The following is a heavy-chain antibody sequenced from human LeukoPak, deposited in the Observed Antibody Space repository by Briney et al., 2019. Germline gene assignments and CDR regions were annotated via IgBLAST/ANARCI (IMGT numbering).Heavy chain of an antibody. CDR1: GVSISSSNSY. D-gene: IGHD3/OR15-3a*01. J-gene: IGHJ4*02. Sequence: PSEALSLTCTVSGVSISSSNSYWGWIRQPPGKGLEWIGSIYYSGNTYYNASLKSQVSISIDTSKNQFSLRLTSVTAADTAVYYCARQTGSGLFILPGGQGTLVTVSS. CDR3: ARQTGSGLFILP. CDR2: IYYSGNT. V-gene: IGHV4-39*01.